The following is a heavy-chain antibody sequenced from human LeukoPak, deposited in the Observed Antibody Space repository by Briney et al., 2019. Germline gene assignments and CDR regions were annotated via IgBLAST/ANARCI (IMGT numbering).Heavy chain of an antibody. Sequence: ASVKVSCKTSGYTFSTYYTHWVRQAPGQGLEWVGLIHPTDGSTSNTQKIQGRATMPGDTATDTVYLELSTLRSEATAVYWCARANGGGLDYWGQGTLITVSS. D-gene: IGHD3-10*01. CDR1: GYTFSTYY. CDR2: IHPTDGST. CDR3: ARANGGGLDY. V-gene: IGHV1-46*01. J-gene: IGHJ4*02.